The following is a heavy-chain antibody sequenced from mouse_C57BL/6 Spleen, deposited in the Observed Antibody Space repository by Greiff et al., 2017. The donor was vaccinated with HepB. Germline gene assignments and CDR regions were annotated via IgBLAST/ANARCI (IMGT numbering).Heavy chain of an antibody. V-gene: IGHV1-26*01. CDR3: ASGVYYYGSLDY. J-gene: IGHJ2*01. CDR2: INPNNGGT. CDR1: GYTFTDYN. D-gene: IGHD1-1*01. Sequence: EVQLQQSGPELVKPGASVKISCKASGYTFTDYNMNWVKQSHGKSLEWIGDINPNNGGTSYNQKFTGKATLTVDKSSSTACMELRSLTSEASAFYFFASGVYYYGSLDYWGQGTTLTVSS.